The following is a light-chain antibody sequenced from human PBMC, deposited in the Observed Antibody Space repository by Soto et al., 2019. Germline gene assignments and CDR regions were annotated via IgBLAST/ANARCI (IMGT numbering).Light chain of an antibody. J-gene: IGKJ1*01. V-gene: IGKV3-20*01. Sequence: EIALTQSPGTLSLSPGERATLSCRASQSVTANYLAWYQQKPGQAPRLLIYAASIGATGIPDRFSGSGSGTELTLTISRLEPEDFAVYYCLQYGIPLWTFGQGTKVEIK. CDR2: AAS. CDR1: QSVTANY. CDR3: LQYGIPLWT.